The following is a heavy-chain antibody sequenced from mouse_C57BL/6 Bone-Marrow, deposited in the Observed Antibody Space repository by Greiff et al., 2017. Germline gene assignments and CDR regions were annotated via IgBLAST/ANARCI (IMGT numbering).Heavy chain of an antibody. V-gene: IGHV1-81*01. J-gene: IGHJ1*03. CDR2: IYPRSGNT. Sequence: VQLQQSGAELARPGASVKLSCKASGYTFTSYGISWVKQRPGQGLEWIGEIYPRSGNTYYNEKFKGKATLTADKSSSTAYMELRSLTSEDSAVYFCARPCSYWYFDVWGTGTTVTVSS. CDR3: ARPCSYWYFDV. CDR1: GYTFTSYG.